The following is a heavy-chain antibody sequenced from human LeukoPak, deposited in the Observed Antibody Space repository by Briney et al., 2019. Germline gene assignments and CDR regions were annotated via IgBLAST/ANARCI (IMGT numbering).Heavy chain of an antibody. J-gene: IGHJ4*02. D-gene: IGHD2-15*01. CDR2: IFHTGDV. CDR1: GYSINSGYF. CDR3: ARVVASTSIDS. V-gene: IGHV4-38-2*02. Sequence: SETLSLTCTVSGYSINSGYFWGWVRQPPGKGPEWIGSIFHTGDVYYNPSLRSRVTLSIDTSRNQVPLKVTSVTAADTALYYCARVVASTSIDSWGQGILVTVSS.